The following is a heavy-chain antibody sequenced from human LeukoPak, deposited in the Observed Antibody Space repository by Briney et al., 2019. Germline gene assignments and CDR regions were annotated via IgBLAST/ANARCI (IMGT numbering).Heavy chain of an antibody. Sequence: SETLSLTCAVYGGSFSGYYWSWIRQPPGKGLEWIGEINHSGSTNYNPSLKSRVTISVDTSKNQFSLKLSSVTAADTAVYYCARGRRRYCSSTSCYQTSDALDIWGQGTMVTVSS. V-gene: IGHV4-34*01. CDR3: ARGRRRYCSSTSCYQTSDALDI. CDR2: INHSGST. D-gene: IGHD2-2*01. J-gene: IGHJ3*02. CDR1: GGSFSGYY.